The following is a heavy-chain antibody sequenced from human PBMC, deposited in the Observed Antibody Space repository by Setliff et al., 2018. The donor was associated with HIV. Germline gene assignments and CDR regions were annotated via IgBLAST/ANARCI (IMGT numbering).Heavy chain of an antibody. Sequence: AGGSLRLSCAASGFSLSSYTMNWVRQAPGKGLEWVSSISTSSSYIYYADPVKGRFTISRDNAKNSLYLQMNSLRAEDTAIYYCARESPQYTSSWRSYNWFDPWGQGTLVTVSS. V-gene: IGHV3-21*01. J-gene: IGHJ5*02. D-gene: IGHD6-13*01. CDR2: ISTSSSYI. CDR3: ARESPQYTSSWRSYNWFDP. CDR1: GFSLSSYT.